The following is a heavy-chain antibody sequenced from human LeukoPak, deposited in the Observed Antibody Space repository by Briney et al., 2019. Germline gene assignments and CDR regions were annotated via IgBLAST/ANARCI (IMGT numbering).Heavy chain of an antibody. CDR3: AREAHYYGSGSFVDV. D-gene: IGHD3-10*01. J-gene: IGHJ6*04. Sequence: KSSETLSLTCTVSGGSISSYYWSWIQQPPGKGLEWIGYIYYSGSTNYNPSLKSRVTISVDTSKNQFSLKLSSVTAADTAVYYCAREAHYYGSGSFVDVWGKGTTVTISS. V-gene: IGHV4-59*01. CDR2: IYYSGST. CDR1: GGSISSYY.